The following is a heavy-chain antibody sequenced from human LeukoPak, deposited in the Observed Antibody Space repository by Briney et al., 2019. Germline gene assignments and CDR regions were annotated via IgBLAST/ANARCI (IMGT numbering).Heavy chain of an antibody. D-gene: IGHD3-10*01. V-gene: IGHV4-30-2*01. CDR2: IYDRGPA. J-gene: IGHJ5*01. CDR3: ARSRQASGLFNS. CDR1: GYAITSGGFS. Sequence: SQTLSLTCTVSGYAITSGGFSWNWIRQPPGKGLEWIGCIYDRGPAYYNPSLKSRFTISVDRPKNQFFLNVTSLTAADTAVYYCARSRQASGLFNSWGQGTLVVVAS.